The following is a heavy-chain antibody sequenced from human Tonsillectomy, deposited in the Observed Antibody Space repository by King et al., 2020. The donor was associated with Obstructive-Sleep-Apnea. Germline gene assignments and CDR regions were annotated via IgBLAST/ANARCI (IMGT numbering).Heavy chain of an antibody. Sequence: VTLKESGPALVKPTQTLTLTCTFSGFSLSTSGMCVSWIRQPPGKALEWLVRIDWDDDKYYSTSLKTRLTISKDTSKNQVVLTMTNMDPMDTATYYCARIRVGGSYGGNYGLDVWGQGTTVIVSS. CDR2: IDWDDDK. D-gene: IGHD1-26*01. V-gene: IGHV2-70*11. J-gene: IGHJ6*02. CDR1: GFSLSTSGMC. CDR3: ARIRVGGSYGGNYGLDV.